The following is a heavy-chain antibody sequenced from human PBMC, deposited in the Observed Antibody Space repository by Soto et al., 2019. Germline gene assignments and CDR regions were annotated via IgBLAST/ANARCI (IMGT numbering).Heavy chain of an antibody. CDR1: GGPISSYY. CDR3: ARTVRGVTTYYFYMDV. V-gene: IGHV4-59*01. J-gene: IGHJ6*03. CDR2: IHYSGST. D-gene: IGHD3-10*01. Sequence: LSLTCTVSGGPISSYYWSWIRQPPGKGLEWIGYIHYSGSTDYNPSLKSRVTISGDTSKKQFSLKLNSVTAADTAVYYCARTVRGVTTYYFYMDVWGKGTTVTVSS.